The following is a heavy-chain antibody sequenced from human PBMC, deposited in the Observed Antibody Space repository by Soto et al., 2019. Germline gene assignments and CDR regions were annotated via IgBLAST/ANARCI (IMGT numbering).Heavy chain of an antibody. CDR3: ARDLDVRLGNYFDY. J-gene: IGHJ4*02. V-gene: IGHV4-31*03. D-gene: IGHD3-16*01. Sequence: VQLQESGPGLVKPSQTLSLTCTVSGGSIRTGGYYWSWIRQHPGKGLEWIGNIYYSGSTSYNPSLRSRVTISVDTSKNHFSLSLSAVTAADTAVYYCARDLDVRLGNYFDYWGQGALVTVSS. CDR2: IYYSGST. CDR1: GGSIRTGGYY.